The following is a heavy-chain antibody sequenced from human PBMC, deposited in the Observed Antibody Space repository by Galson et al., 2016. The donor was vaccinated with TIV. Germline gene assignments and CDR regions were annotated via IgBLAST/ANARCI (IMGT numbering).Heavy chain of an antibody. Sequence: TLSLTCTVSGGSISSGIHHWNWIRQPAGKGLEWIGRIYTNVNANYNPSLASRVTFSIDTSKNQSSLKLFSVNAADTAVYYCARANYDFWSTSFAHWFDSWGQGTLVTVSS. CDR2: IYTNVNA. D-gene: IGHD3-3*01. CDR1: GGSISSGIHH. CDR3: ARANYDFWSTSFAHWFDS. V-gene: IGHV4-61*02. J-gene: IGHJ5*01.